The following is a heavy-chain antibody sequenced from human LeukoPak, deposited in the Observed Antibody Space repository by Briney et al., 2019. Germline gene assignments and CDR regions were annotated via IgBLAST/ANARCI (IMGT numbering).Heavy chain of an antibody. CDR3: AKDEDGSGLQLDY. V-gene: IGHV3-33*06. Sequence: GRSLRLSCAASGFTFSSYRMHWVRQAPGKGLVWLAVIWYDGSNKYYADSVKGLFTISRDNYKNTLYLQMNSLRAEDTAVYYCAKDEDGSGLQLDYWGQGTLVTVSS. D-gene: IGHD3-10*01. J-gene: IGHJ4*02. CDR1: GFTFSSYR. CDR2: IWYDGSNK.